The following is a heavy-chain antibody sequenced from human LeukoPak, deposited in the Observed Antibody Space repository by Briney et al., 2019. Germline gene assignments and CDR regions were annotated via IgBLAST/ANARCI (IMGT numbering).Heavy chain of an antibody. V-gene: IGHV4-39*01. CDR1: GGSISSNTYY. CDR3: ARPGWKLSYFDF. J-gene: IGHJ4*02. Sequence: SETLSLTCTVSGGSISSNTYYWNWIRQTPGKGLEWIGNIYYNGKTYYNPSLKSRVTISVDTSKNQFSLRLSSVTAADTAVYYCARPGWKLSYFDFWGQGTLVTVSS. CDR2: IYYNGKT. D-gene: IGHD1-1*01.